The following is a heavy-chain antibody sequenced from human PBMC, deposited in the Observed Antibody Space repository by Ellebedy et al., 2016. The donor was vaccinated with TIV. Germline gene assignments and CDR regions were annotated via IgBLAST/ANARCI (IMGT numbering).Heavy chain of an antibody. V-gene: IGHV1-18*04. J-gene: IGHJ2*01. D-gene: IGHD3-16*01. CDR2: ISAYNGNT. CDR3: ARGDSGGAYWYLDL. Sequence: ASVKVSXKASGYTFNHYGISWVRQAPGQGLEWMGWISAYNGNTNFAQKLQGRVTMTTDTSTSTAYMELRSLTSDDTAVYYCARGDSGGAYWYLDLWGRGTLVTVSS. CDR1: GYTFNHYG.